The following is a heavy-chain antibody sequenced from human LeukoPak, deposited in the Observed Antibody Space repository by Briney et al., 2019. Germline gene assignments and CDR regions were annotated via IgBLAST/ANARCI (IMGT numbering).Heavy chain of an antibody. V-gene: IGHV1-2*02. Sequence: ASVTVSFTGSGYAFTVDYMHWVRQAPGQGLEWMGWINPYRGGTNYAQKFQGRVTITRDRASSKAYMEERRLRSDDTAVYYCARDRGIAVAGIVGWFDPWGQGTLVTVSS. CDR2: INPYRGGT. CDR1: GYAFTVDY. J-gene: IGHJ5*02. D-gene: IGHD6-19*01. CDR3: ARDRGIAVAGIVGWFDP.